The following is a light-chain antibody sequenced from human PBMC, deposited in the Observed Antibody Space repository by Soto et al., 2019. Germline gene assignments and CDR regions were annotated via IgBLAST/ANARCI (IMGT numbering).Light chain of an antibody. CDR3: QHRSICPPA. Sequence: EIVMTQSPATLSLSPGERATLSCWASQSVGTYLAWYQQKPGQAPRLLIYDSSKRAADIPARFSGSGSGTDFTLTISSLEPEEFAVYDCQHRSICPPAFGGGTKVEIK. CDR1: QSVGTY. J-gene: IGKJ4*01. CDR2: DSS. V-gene: IGKV3-11*01.